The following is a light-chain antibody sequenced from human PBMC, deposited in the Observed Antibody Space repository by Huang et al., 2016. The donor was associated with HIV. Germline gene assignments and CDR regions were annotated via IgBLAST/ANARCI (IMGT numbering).Light chain of an antibody. Sequence: EIVLTQSPATLSLSPGERATLSCRASQSVSSYLAWYQQKPDQAPRLLIYDASNRATGIPARFSGSGSGTDFTLTSSSLEPEDFAVYYCQQRSNWPPALTFGGGTKVEIK. CDR2: DAS. J-gene: IGKJ4*01. CDR3: QQRSNWPPALT. CDR1: QSVSSY. V-gene: IGKV3-11*01.